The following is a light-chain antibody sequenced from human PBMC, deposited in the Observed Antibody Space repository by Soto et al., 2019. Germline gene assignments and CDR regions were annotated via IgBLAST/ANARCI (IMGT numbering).Light chain of an antibody. Sequence: DLQMTQSPSSLSASVGDRVTITCRASQSITNYLNWYQQKPGKAPKLLIYAASSLQSGVPSRFSGSGSGTDFTLTISSLQPEDFATYYCQQCYSNPWTFGQGTKVEIK. CDR2: AAS. J-gene: IGKJ1*01. CDR3: QQCYSNPWT. CDR1: QSITNY. V-gene: IGKV1-39*01.